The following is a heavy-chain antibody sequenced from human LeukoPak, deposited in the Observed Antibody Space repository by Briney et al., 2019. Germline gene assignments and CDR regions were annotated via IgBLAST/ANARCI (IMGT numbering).Heavy chain of an antibody. J-gene: IGHJ4*02. D-gene: IGHD3-10*01. V-gene: IGHV1-2*02. Sequence: ASVKVSCKASGYTFTGYYMHWVRQAPGQGLEWMGWINPNSGGTNYAQEFQGRVTMTRDTSISTVYMEMSSLRSEDTAVYYCARDRGITMVRGWNYFDYWGQGTLVTVSS. CDR1: GYTFTGYY. CDR2: INPNSGGT. CDR3: ARDRGITMVRGWNYFDY.